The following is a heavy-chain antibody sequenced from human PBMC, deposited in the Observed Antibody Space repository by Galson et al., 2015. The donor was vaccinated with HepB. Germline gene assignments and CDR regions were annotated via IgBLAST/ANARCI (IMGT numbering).Heavy chain of an antibody. CDR1: GFTFSDYY. CDR2: ISSSSSYT. J-gene: IGHJ4*02. V-gene: IGHV3-11*06. D-gene: IGHD2-21*01. Sequence: SLRLSCAASGFTFSDYYMSWIRQAPGKGLEWVSYISSSSSYTNYADSVKGRFTISRDNAKNSLYLQMNSLRAEDTAVYYCARDYFPLCGGDCYTFDYWGQGTLVTVSS. CDR3: ARDYFPLCGGDCYTFDY.